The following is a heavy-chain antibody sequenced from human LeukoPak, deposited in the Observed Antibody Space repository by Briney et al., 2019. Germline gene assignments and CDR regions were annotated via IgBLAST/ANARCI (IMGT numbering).Heavy chain of an antibody. J-gene: IGHJ4*02. CDR2: ISYDGSNK. V-gene: IGHV3-30*04. Sequence: PGRSLRLSCAASGFTFSSYAMHWVRQAPGKGLEWVAVISYDGSNKYYADSVKGRVTISRDNSKNTLYLQMNSLRAEDTAVYYCARAIPSPYCGGDCYSGAFDYWGQGTLVTVSS. CDR3: ARAIPSPYCGGDCYSGAFDY. CDR1: GFTFSSYA. D-gene: IGHD2-21*02.